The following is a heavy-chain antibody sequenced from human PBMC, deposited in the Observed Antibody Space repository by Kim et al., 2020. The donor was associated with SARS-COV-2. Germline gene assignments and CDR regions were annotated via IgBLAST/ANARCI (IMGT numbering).Heavy chain of an antibody. D-gene: IGHD1-26*01. V-gene: IGHV4-4*02. CDR1: GASVIASHW. CDR3: AREAVGAPAIE. J-gene: IGHJ4*02. Sequence: SGTLSLTCAVSGASVIASHWWTWLRQPPGKGLEWIGEVQHNGNTNYNASLQSRITMSVDRSKNHFSLKMSSMTAADTAVYYCAREAVGAPAIEWGQGILVTVSS. CDR2: VQHNGNT.